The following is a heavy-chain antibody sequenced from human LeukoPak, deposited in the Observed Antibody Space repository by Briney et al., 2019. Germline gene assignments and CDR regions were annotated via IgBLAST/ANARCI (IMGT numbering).Heavy chain of an antibody. CDR1: GYTFTSYG. V-gene: IGHV1-18*01. J-gene: IGHJ4*02. D-gene: IGHD3-22*01. CDR2: ISAYNGNT. CDR3: ARDWSYDSSGYYSPDFDY. Sequence: ASVKVSCKASGYTFTSYGISWVRQAPGQGLEWMGWISAYNGNTNYAQKLQGRVTMTTDTSTSTAYMELRSLRSDDTAVYYCARDWSYDSSGYYSPDFDYWGRGTLVTVSS.